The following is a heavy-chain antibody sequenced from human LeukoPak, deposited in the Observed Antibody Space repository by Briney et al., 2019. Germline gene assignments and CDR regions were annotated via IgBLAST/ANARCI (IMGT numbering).Heavy chain of an antibody. CDR1: GFTFNNYP. Sequence: PGGSLRLSCAVSGFTFNNYPMSWVRQAPGKGLEWVSAIGDNGGDTKYADSVKGRFTISRENSKNTLYLQMNSLRVEDTAIYYCGRDWKLDYWGQGTLVTVSS. V-gene: IGHV3-23*01. D-gene: IGHD1-1*01. CDR2: IGDNGGDT. CDR3: GRDWKLDY. J-gene: IGHJ4*02.